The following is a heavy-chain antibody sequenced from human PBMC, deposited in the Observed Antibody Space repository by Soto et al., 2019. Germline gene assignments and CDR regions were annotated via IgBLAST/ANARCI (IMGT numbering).Heavy chain of an antibody. CDR2: INPNSGGA. CDR1: GYTFTGYY. J-gene: IGHJ4*02. Sequence: GASVKVSCKASGYTFTGYYIHWVRQAPVQGLEWMGWINPNSGGANYAQSFQGRVTLTRDASINTAYMDLTRLTSGDAAVYYCARSSTYNFDSSGYSDYWGQGTLVNVSS. D-gene: IGHD3-22*01. V-gene: IGHV1-2*02. CDR3: ARSSTYNFDSSGYSDY.